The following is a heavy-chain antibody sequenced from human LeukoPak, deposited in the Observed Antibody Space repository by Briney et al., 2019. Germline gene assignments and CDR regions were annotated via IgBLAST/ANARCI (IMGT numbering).Heavy chain of an antibody. CDR3: ARGFHYYDSSGYHTFDY. CDR2: IIPIFGTA. V-gene: IGHV1-69*13. CDR1: GYTFTSYG. Sequence: SVKVSCKASGYTFTSYGISWVRQAPGQGLEWMGGIIPIFGTANYAQKFQGRVTITADESTSTAYMELSSLRSEDTAVYYCARGFHYYDSSGYHTFDYWGQGTLVTVSS. J-gene: IGHJ4*02. D-gene: IGHD3-22*01.